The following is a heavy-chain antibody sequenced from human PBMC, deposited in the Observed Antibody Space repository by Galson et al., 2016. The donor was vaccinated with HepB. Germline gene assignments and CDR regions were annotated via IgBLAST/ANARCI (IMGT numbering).Heavy chain of an antibody. CDR1: GYSFTSDW. CDR3: ARLVRPSSRDYYSGMDV. Sequence: QSGAEVKKPGESLRISCKGSGYSFTSDWISWVRQMPGKGLEWMGRIDPSDSYTNYSPSFQGHVTISADKSISTAYLQWSSLKASDTAMYYCARLVRPSSRDYYSGMDVGGQGTTVTVSS. CDR2: IDPSDSYT. D-gene: IGHD3-10*02. V-gene: IGHV5-10-1*01. J-gene: IGHJ6*02.